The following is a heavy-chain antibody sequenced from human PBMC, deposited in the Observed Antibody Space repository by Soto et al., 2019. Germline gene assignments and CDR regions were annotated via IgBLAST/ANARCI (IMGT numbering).Heavy chain of an antibody. D-gene: IGHD1-20*01. J-gene: IGHJ2*01. Sequence: EVQLLESGGGLVQPGGSLRLSCAASGFTFSSKDMTWVRQAPGKGLEWVSAINGGGNGTTYADSVKGRFTISRDNSKNTLFLQMNSLRAEDTAVYYCAKEGYNYWYFDLWGPGTLVTVSS. V-gene: IGHV3-23*01. CDR3: AKEGYNYWYFDL. CDR2: INGGGNGT. CDR1: GFTFSSKD.